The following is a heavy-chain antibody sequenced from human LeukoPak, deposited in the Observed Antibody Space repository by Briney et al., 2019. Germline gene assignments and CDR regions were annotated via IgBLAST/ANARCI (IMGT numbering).Heavy chain of an antibody. Sequence: GGSLRLSCAASGFTFSSYGMNWVRQAPGKGLEWVSGISAGGGTTYYADSVKGRFTISRDNSKNTLYLQMNSLRAEDTAVYYCAKDPYRGMGDSEDFDYWGQGTLVTVSS. J-gene: IGHJ4*02. CDR1: GFTFSSYG. D-gene: IGHD2-21*02. V-gene: IGHV3-23*01. CDR3: AKDPYRGMGDSEDFDY. CDR2: ISAGGGTT.